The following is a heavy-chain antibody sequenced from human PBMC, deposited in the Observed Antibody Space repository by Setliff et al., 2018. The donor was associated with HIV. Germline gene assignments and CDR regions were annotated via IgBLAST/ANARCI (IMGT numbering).Heavy chain of an antibody. J-gene: IGHJ4*02. CDR3: ARGPPSQVDY. CDR1: GYTFTNYA. V-gene: IGHV7-4-1*02. Sequence: ASVKVSCKASGYTFTNYAINWVRQAPGQWLEWMGWINTDTGNPTYAQGVTGRFVFSLDTSVNTAYLQISSLKTEDSAVYYCARGPPSQVDYWGQGTLVTVSS. CDR2: INTDTGNP.